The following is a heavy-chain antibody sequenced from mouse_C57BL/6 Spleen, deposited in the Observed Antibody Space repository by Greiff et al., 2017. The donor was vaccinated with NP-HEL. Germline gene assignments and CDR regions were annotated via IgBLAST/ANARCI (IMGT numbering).Heavy chain of an antibody. J-gene: IGHJ3*01. V-gene: IGHV1-50*01. CDR1: GYTFTSYW. CDR2: IYPSDSYT. CDR3: ARRDH. D-gene: IGHD3-3*01. Sequence: QVQLQQSGAELVKPGASVKLSCKASGYTFTSYWLQWVKQRPGQGLEWIEEIYPSDSYTNYNQKFKGKATLTVDTSSSTAYMQLSSLTSEDSAVYYCARRDHWGQGTLVTVSA.